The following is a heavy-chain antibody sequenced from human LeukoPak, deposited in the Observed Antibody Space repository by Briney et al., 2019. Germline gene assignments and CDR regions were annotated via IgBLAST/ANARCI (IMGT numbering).Heavy chain of an antibody. CDR1: GFTFSSYW. D-gene: IGHD4/OR15-4a*01. J-gene: IGHJ4*02. CDR3: ARLSSAYFDY. Sequence: GGSLRLSCAASGFTFSSYWMHWVRQAPGKGLVWVSRINGDGNTTIYADSVKGRFTISRDNAKNTLYLQMSSLRAEDTAVYYCARLSSAYFDYWDQGTLVTVSS. CDR2: INGDGNTT. V-gene: IGHV3-74*01.